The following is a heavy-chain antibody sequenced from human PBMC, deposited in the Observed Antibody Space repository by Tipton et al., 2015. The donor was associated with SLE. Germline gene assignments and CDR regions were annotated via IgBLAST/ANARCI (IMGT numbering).Heavy chain of an antibody. CDR1: GGSINRSY. Sequence: TLSLTCTVSGGSINRSYWSWIRQPPGKGLEWIGTVHSSGSTYSSPSLKSRVSMTVDTSKNHFSLKVNSVTAADTAVYYCARIHLQNVWSGFCGDWGQGALVSVSS. J-gene: IGHJ4*02. CDR3: ARIHLQNVWSGFCGD. V-gene: IGHV4-4*07. CDR2: VHSSGST. D-gene: IGHD3-3*01.